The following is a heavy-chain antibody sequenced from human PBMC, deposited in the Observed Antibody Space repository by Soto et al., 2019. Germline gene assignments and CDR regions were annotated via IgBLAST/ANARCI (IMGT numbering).Heavy chain of an antibody. CDR2: IYYTGLT. D-gene: IGHD6-13*01. CDR3: ARRLPAAGTTWLDP. Sequence: QVQLQESGPGLVKPSETLFLTCTVSGGSISTYYWNWIRQPPGKGLEWIGYIYYTGLTNYNPSLKIRVTISVDTSKNPISLKLGSVTAADTAVYYCARRLPAAGTTWLDPWGQGTLVTVSS. V-gene: IGHV4-59*08. J-gene: IGHJ5*02. CDR1: GGSISTYY.